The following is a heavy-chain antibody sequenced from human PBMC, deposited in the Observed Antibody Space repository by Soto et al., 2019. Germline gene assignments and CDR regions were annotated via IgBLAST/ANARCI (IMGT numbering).Heavy chain of an antibody. CDR2: IYPGDSHT. Sequence: GESLKISCKGSGYSFTRYWIAWVRQMPGKGLEWMGAIYPGDSHTIYSPSFQGQVSISVDKSISIVYLQWSTLKASDTAIYYCARPYSTGWNDAFDIWGQGTMVTVSS. J-gene: IGHJ3*02. D-gene: IGHD6-19*01. V-gene: IGHV5-51*01. CDR3: ARPYSTGWNDAFDI. CDR1: GYSFTRYW.